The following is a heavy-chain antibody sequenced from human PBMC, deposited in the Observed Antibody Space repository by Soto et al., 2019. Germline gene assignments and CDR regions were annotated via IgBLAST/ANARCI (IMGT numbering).Heavy chain of an antibody. D-gene: IGHD1-26*01. Sequence: ASVKVSCKASGYTFTGFHIHWVRQAPGQGLEWMGWINPNGGGRNYAQRFQGWVTMTRDTSISTAYMELSRLKSDDTAVYYCARGSVGPTTHFDYWGQGTLVTVYS. J-gene: IGHJ4*02. CDR3: ARGSVGPTTHFDY. CDR1: GYTFTGFH. V-gene: IGHV1-2*04. CDR2: INPNGGGR.